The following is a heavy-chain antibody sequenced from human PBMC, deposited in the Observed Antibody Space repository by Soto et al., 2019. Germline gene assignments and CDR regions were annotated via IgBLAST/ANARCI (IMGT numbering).Heavy chain of an antibody. V-gene: IGHV1-8*01. Sequence: ASVKVSCKASGYTFTIYDISWVRQATGQGPEWMGWMNPNSGNTGYAQKFQGRVTMTRNTSISTAYMELSSLRSEDTAVYYCAKNGCSYPACYPYYYYVDVWGRGTTVTVSS. CDR1: GYTFTIYD. D-gene: IGHD2-15*01. J-gene: IGHJ6*03. CDR2: MNPNSGNT. CDR3: AKNGCSYPACYPYYYYVDV.